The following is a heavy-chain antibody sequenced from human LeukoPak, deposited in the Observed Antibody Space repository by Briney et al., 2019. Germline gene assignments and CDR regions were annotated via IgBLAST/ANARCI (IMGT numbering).Heavy chain of an antibody. J-gene: IGHJ3*02. V-gene: IGHV3-23*01. CDR3: AKDRRPYDAFDI. Sequence: GGSLRLSCAASGFTLSSYAMSWVRQAPGKGLEWVSAISGSGGSTYYADSVKGRFTISRDNSKNTLYLQMNSLRAEDTAVYYCAKDRRPYDAFDIWGQGTMVTVSS. CDR2: ISGSGGST. CDR1: GFTLSSYA.